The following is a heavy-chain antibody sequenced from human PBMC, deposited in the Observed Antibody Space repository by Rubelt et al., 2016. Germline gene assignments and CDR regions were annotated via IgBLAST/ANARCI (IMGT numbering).Heavy chain of an antibody. J-gene: IGHJ6*02. V-gene: IGHV3-48*02. CDR2: ISMRTTPI. CDR1: GFTLSTYS. CDR3: AREPNGMDV. Sequence: EVQLVESGGGLVQPGGSLRLSCAASGFTLSTYSMSWVRQAPGKGLEWLAYISMRTTPIYYAASVRGRFTISRDNAKNAVYLQINSLRDEDTALYYCAREPNGMDVWGQGTTVTVSS.